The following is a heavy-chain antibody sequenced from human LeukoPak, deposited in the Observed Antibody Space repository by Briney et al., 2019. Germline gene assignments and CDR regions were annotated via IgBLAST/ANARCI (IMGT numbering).Heavy chain of an antibody. Sequence: SETLSLTCTVSSGSISSYSWSWVRQPPGRGLEWIGYIYYSGSTTYNPSLKSRVTISLDTSNSQFSLRLSSVTAADTAVYYCAGDYGSGSYGFDFWGPGTLVTVSS. CDR3: AGDYGSGSYGFDF. D-gene: IGHD3-10*01. CDR2: IYYSGST. CDR1: SGSISSYS. J-gene: IGHJ4*02. V-gene: IGHV4-59*12.